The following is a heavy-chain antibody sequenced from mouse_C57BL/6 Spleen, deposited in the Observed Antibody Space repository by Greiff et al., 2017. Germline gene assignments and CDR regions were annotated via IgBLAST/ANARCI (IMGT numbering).Heavy chain of an antibody. CDR3: ARLSDGRFAY. D-gene: IGHD2-3*01. J-gene: IGHJ3*01. CDR2: IDPSASYT. CDR1: GYTFTSYW. V-gene: IGHV1-69*01. Sequence: QVQLQQPGAELVMPGASVKLSCKASGYTFTSYWMHWVKQRPGQGLEWIGEIDPSASYTNYNQKFKGKSTLTVDKSSSTAYMQLSSLTSEDSAVYYCARLSDGRFAYWGQGTLVTVSA.